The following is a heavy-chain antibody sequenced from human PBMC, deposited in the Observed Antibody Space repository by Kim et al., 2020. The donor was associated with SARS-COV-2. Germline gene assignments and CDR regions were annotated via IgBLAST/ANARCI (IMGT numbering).Heavy chain of an antibody. D-gene: IGHD2-2*01. CDR2: ISDSADYT. J-gene: IGHJ4*02. V-gene: IGHV3-23*01. Sequence: GGSLRLSCAASGFTFSHYAMSWVRQAPGKGLEWVSGISDSADYTYYADSVKGRFTISRDYSKNTLFLQMNSLRAEDTAVYYCAKWREYCGSSTCFQNFDYWGQGTLVTVSS. CDR1: GFTFSHYA. CDR3: AKWREYCGSSTCFQNFDY.